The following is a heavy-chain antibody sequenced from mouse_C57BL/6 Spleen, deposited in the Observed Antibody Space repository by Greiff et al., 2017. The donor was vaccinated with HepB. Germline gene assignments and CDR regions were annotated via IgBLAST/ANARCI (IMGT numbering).Heavy chain of an antibody. CDR3: AWLPAMDY. Sequence: QVQLQQPGAELVMPGASVKLSCKASGYTFTSYWMHWVKQRPGQGLEWIGEIDPSDSYTNYNQKFKGKSTLTVDKSSSTAYMQLRSLTSEDSAVYYCAWLPAMDYWGQGTSVTVSS. V-gene: IGHV1-69*01. D-gene: IGHD1-2*01. J-gene: IGHJ4*01. CDR1: GYTFTSYW. CDR2: IDPSDSYT.